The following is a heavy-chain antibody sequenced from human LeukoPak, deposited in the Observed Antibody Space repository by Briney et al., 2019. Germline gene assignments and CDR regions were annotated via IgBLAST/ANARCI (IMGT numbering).Heavy chain of an antibody. CDR2: IYYSGST. CDR3: ARGKVVGAHFDY. V-gene: IGHV4-39*01. Sequence: SETLSLTCTVSGGSISSSSYYWGWIRQPPGKGLEWIGSIYYSGSTYYNPSLKSRVTISVDTSKYQFSPKLSSVTAADTAVYYCARGKVVGAHFDYWGQGTLVTVSS. D-gene: IGHD1-26*01. J-gene: IGHJ4*02. CDR1: GGSISSSSYY.